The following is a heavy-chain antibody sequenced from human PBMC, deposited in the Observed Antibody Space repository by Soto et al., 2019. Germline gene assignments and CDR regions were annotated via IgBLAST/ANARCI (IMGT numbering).Heavy chain of an antibody. J-gene: IGHJ4*02. D-gene: IGHD3-9*01. CDR1: GFTFSSYG. Sequence: GGSLRLSCAASGFTFSSYGMHWVRQAPGKGLEWVAFIWYDGGNKYYADSVKGRFTISRDSSRNTLYLQMNSLRAEDTAVYYCARDFEYQLDYWGQGTLVTVSS. CDR2: IWYDGGNK. CDR3: ARDFEYQLDY. V-gene: IGHV3-33*01.